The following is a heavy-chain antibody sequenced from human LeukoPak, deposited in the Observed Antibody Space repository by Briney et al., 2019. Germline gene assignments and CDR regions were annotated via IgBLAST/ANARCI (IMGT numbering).Heavy chain of an antibody. D-gene: IGHD3-22*01. CDR3: ASTARRRVYDSSGYYQLDY. V-gene: IGHV4-4*07. Sequence: SETLSLTSTVSGGSISSYYWSWIRQPAGKGLEWIGRIYTSGSTNYNPSLKSRVTMSVDTSKNQFSLKLSSVTAADTAVYYCASTARRRVYDSSGYYQLDYWGQGTLVTVSS. J-gene: IGHJ4*02. CDR1: GGSISSYY. CDR2: IYTSGST.